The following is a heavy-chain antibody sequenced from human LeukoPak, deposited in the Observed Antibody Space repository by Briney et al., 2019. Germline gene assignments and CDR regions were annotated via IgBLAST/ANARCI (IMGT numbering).Heavy chain of an antibody. CDR3: ARELRYDNSDSGAF. V-gene: IGHV7-4-1*02. Sequence: GASVKVSCKASGYIFTHYTITWVRQAPGQGLEWMGWINTNTENPTYAQGFTGRFVFSLDTSVSTAYLQISSLKAEDTAVYYCARELRYDNSDSGAFWGQGTVVTVSS. J-gene: IGHJ3*01. D-gene: IGHD3-22*01. CDR1: GYIFTHYT. CDR2: INTNTENP.